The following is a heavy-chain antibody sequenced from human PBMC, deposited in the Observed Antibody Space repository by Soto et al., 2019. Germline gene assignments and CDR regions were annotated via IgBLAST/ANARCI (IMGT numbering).Heavy chain of an antibody. CDR2: MSWNRGSI. CDR3: AKDISLGELSAPDH. V-gene: IGHV3-9*01. Sequence: GGSLRLSCVGSGFTFRNFAMHWVRQAPGKGLEWVSGMSWNRGSIVYADSVKGRFTVSRDNAKNSLYLQMNSLRPEDTALYYCAKDISLGELSAPDHWGQGTLVTVSS. CDR1: GFTFRNFA. D-gene: IGHD3-16*02. J-gene: IGHJ4*02.